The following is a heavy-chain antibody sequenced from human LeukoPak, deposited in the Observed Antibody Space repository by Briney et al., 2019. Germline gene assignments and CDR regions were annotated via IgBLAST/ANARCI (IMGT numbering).Heavy chain of an antibody. D-gene: IGHD4-23*01. V-gene: IGHV4-59*08. J-gene: IGHJ4*02. CDR1: GGSISSYY. CDR3: ARRSTVLTANYEY. Sequence: SETLSLTCTVSGGSISSYYWSWIRQPPGKGLEWIGYIYYSWSTNYNPSLKSRVTISVDTSKNQFSLKLSSVTAADTALYYCARRSTVLTANYEYWGQGTLVTVSA. CDR2: IYYSWST.